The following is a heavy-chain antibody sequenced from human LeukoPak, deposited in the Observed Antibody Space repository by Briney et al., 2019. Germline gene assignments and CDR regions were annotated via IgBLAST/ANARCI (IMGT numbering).Heavy chain of an antibody. CDR2: ISYDGSNK. V-gene: IGHV3-30-3*02. CDR1: GFTFSSYA. Sequence: GGSLRLSRAASGFTFSSYAMHWVRQAPGKGLEWVAVISYDGSNKYYADSVKGRFTISRDNSKNTLYLQMNSLRAEDTAVYYCAKRVAGSEGWFDSWGQGTLVTVSS. D-gene: IGHD6-19*01. CDR3: AKRVAGSEGWFDS. J-gene: IGHJ5*01.